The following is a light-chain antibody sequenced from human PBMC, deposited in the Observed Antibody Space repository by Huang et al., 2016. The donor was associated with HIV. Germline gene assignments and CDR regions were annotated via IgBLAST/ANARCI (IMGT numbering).Light chain of an antibody. CDR3: QQSHTTPRT. CDR2: AAS. Sequence: DIQMTQSPSSLSASVGDRVTITCRASQTISSYLNWYQQKPGKAPNLLISAASSLQSGVPSRVSGSGSGTDFTLIISSLQPEDFATYYCQQSHTTPRTFGQGTKVEIK. V-gene: IGKV1-39*01. CDR1: QTISSY. J-gene: IGKJ1*01.